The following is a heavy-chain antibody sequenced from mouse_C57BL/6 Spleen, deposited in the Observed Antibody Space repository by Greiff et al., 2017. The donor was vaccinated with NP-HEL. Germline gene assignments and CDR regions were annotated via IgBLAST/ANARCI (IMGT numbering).Heavy chain of an antibody. CDR1: GFSLSTSGMG. V-gene: IGHV8-12*01. D-gene: IGHD1-1*01. J-gene: IGHJ4*01. Sequence: QVQLKESGPGILQSSQTLSLTCSFSGFSLSTSGMGVSWIRQPSGKGLEWLAHIYWDDDKRYNPSLKSRLTISKDTSRNQVFLKITSVDTADTATYYCARREDYGPGYYAMDYWGQGTSVTVSS. CDR2: IYWDDDK. CDR3: ARREDYGPGYYAMDY.